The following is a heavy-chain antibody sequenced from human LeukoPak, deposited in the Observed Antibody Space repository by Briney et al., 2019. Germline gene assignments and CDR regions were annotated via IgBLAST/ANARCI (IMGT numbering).Heavy chain of an antibody. D-gene: IGHD3-10*01. V-gene: IGHV3-23*01. Sequence: GGSLRLSCAASGFTFSSYGMSWVRQAPGKGLEWVSAISGSGGSTYYADSVKGRFTISRDNSKNTLYLQMNSLRAEDTAVYYCAKGPYYYGSGSYYSEFDPWGQGTLVTVSS. CDR2: ISGSGGST. CDR3: AKGPYYYGSGSYYSEFDP. CDR1: GFTFSSYG. J-gene: IGHJ5*02.